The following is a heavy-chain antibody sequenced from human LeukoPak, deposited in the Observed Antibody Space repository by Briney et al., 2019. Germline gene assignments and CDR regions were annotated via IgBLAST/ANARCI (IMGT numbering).Heavy chain of an antibody. J-gene: IGHJ4*02. CDR1: GFTFSSYG. Sequence: PGRSLRLSCAASGFTFSSYGMHWVRQAPGKGLEWVAVIWYDGSNKYYADSVKGRFTISRDNSKNTLYLQMSSLRAEDTAVYYCAKDAISDYGDYVFDYWGQGTLVTVSS. CDR2: IWYDGSNK. CDR3: AKDAISDYGDYVFDY. V-gene: IGHV3-33*06. D-gene: IGHD4-17*01.